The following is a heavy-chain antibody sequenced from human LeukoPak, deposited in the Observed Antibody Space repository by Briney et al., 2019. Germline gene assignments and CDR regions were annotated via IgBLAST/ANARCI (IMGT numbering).Heavy chain of an antibody. V-gene: IGHV3-48*04. CDR1: GFTFSSYS. CDR2: ISSSSSII. D-gene: IGHD4-17*01. CDR3: ARSADSGYHYYGMDV. J-gene: IGHJ6*02. Sequence: GGSLRLSCAASGFTFSSYSMNWVRQAPGKGLEWVSYISSSSSIIHYTDSVKGRFTISRDNAKNSLYLQMNSLRAEDTAVYYCARSADSGYHYYGMDVWGQGTTVTVSS.